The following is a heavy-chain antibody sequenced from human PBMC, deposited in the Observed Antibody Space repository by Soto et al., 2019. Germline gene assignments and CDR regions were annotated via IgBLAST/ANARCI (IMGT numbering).Heavy chain of an antibody. J-gene: IGHJ3*02. Sequence: EVQLLESGGGLVQPGGSLRLSCAASGFTFSSYVMSWVRQGPGKGLEWVSSISATGGTTNYADSVKGRLTISRDNSKNTLYLQMNSLRAEDTAIYYCVKDQLGRSINAFDIWGRGTMVTVSS. V-gene: IGHV3-23*01. CDR3: VKDQLGRSINAFDI. CDR1: GFTFSSYV. D-gene: IGHD6-13*01. CDR2: ISATGGTT.